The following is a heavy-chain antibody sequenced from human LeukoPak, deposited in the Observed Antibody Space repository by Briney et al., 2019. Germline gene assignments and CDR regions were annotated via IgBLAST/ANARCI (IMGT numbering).Heavy chain of an antibody. J-gene: IGHJ4*02. CDR1: GFTFSSYS. V-gene: IGHV3-21*04. CDR3: AKQVSGQWLTPDSG. D-gene: IGHD6-19*01. Sequence: GGSLRLSCAASGFTFSSYSMNWVRQAPGKGLEWVSFISTSSSYIHNADSVKGRFTISRDNAENSLYLQMNSLTVEDTAVYYCAKQVSGQWLTPDSGWGQGTLVTVSS. CDR2: ISTSSSYI.